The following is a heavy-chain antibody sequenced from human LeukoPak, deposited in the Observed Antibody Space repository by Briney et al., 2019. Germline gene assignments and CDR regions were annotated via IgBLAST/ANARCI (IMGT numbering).Heavy chain of an antibody. CDR1: GGSISSSSYY. J-gene: IGHJ4*02. V-gene: IGHV4-39*07. Sequence: PSETLSLTCTVSGGSISSSSYYWGWIRQPPGKGLEWIGSIYYSGSTYYNPSLKSRVTISVDTPKNQFSLKLSSVTAADTAVYYCARDRRDDYVWGSYRQFDYWGQGTLVTVSS. CDR3: ARDRRDDYVWGSYRQFDY. D-gene: IGHD3-16*02. CDR2: IYYSGST.